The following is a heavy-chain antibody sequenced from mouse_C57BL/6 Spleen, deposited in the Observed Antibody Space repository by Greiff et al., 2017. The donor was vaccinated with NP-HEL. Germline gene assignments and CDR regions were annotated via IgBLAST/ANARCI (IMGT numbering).Heavy chain of an antibody. V-gene: IGHV5-6*01. CDR3: ASGGTGGYFDV. D-gene: IGHD2-14*01. CDR2: ISSGGSYT. Sequence: EVKLVESGGDLVKPGGSLKLSCAASGFTFSSYGMSWVRQTPDKRLEWVATISSGGSYTYYPDSVKGRFTISRANAKNTLYLQMSSLKSEDTAMYYCASGGTGGYFDVWGTGTTVTVSS. J-gene: IGHJ1*03. CDR1: GFTFSSYG.